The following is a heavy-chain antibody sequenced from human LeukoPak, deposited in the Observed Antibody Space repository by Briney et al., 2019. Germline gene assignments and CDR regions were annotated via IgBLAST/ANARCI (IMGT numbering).Heavy chain of an antibody. J-gene: IGHJ4*02. V-gene: IGHV3-48*02. CDR1: GFTFSSYS. CDR3: ASGGRYRFEY. CDR2: ITASGTAM. Sequence: GGSLRLSCAASGFTFSSYSMNWVRHPPGKGVELVSHITASGTAMFYADSVKGRFTISRENAKTSLYLQMKSLRDEATAVYYCASGGRYRFEYWGQGNLVPVSS. D-gene: IGHD1-26*01.